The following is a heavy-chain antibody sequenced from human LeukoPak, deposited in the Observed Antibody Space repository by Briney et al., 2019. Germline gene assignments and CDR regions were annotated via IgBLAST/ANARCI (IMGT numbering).Heavy chain of an antibody. CDR1: GGAFSGYY. D-gene: IGHD3-22*01. Sequence: SETLSLTCAVHGGAFSGYYWSWIRQPPGKGLEWIGEINHSGSTSYNPSLKSRVTISVDTSKNQFSLKLSSVTAADTAVYYCARGGYDSSGYYDYWGQGTLVTVSS. CDR2: INHSGST. V-gene: IGHV4-34*01. J-gene: IGHJ4*02. CDR3: ARGGYDSSGYYDY.